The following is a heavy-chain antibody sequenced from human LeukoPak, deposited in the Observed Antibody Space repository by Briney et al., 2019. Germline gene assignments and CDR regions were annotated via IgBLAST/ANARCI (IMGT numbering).Heavy chain of an antibody. J-gene: IGHJ4*02. CDR3: ERDIWAFGSSWSPFDF. D-gene: IGHD6-13*01. CDR2: INTGNGNT. CDR1: GYTFTNYA. V-gene: IGHV1-3*04. Sequence: ASVKVSCKASGYTFTNYAIHWVRQAPGQRLDWMGWINTGNGNTKYSQKFQGRVTITRDTSASTAYMELSSLRSEDTAVYYCERDIWAFGSSWSPFDFWGQGTLVTVSS.